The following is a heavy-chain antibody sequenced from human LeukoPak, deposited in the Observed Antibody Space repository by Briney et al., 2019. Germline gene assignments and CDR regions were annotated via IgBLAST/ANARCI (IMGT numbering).Heavy chain of an antibody. V-gene: IGHV3-7*01. D-gene: IGHD2-21*01. Sequence: GGSLRLSCAASGFTFNTYTMNWVRQAPGKGLEWVTNIKTDGSESHSADSAKGRFTISRDNARNSLYLQMNNLRAEDTAVYYCARDLVGRYYAMDVWGPGTTVTVSS. J-gene: IGHJ6*02. CDR2: IKTDGSES. CDR1: GFTFNTYT. CDR3: ARDLVGRYYAMDV.